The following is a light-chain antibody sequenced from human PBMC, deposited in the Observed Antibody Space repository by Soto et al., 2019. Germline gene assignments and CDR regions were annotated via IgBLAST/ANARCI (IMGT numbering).Light chain of an antibody. J-gene: IGKJ5*01. CDR1: QSVSSY. V-gene: IGKV3-11*01. CDR2: DAS. Sequence: IVWTQSPATLSLSTGERATLSCRARQSVSSYLAWYQQKPGQATRLLIYDASNRATGIPARFSGSGSGTGGTLTISSLEPEDGTVYYCQQRSHWPLTFGQGTRLENK. CDR3: QQRSHWPLT.